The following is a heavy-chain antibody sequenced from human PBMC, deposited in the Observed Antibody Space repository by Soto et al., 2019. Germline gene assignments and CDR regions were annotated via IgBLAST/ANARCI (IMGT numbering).Heavy chain of an antibody. Sequence: VNVSCKASGYTFSDFDINWLRQASGQGPEWMGWMNAKSGYTFFAQRFQGKFNMTWDTSLSTAYMEVGSLTSDDTAMYYCARGNPFNYAGFDVWGQGTTVTVSS. CDR2: MNAKSGYT. CDR3: ARGNPFNYAGFDV. D-gene: IGHD3-16*01. J-gene: IGHJ6*02. CDR1: GYTFSDFD. V-gene: IGHV1-8*01.